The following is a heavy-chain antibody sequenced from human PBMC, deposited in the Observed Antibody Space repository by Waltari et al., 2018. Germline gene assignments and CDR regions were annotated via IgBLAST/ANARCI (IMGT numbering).Heavy chain of an antibody. Sequence: QVQLQESGPGLVKPSETLSLTCTVSGGSISSYYWSWIRQPPGKGLEWIGYIYYSGSTNYNPSLKSRVTISVDTSKNQFSLKLSSVTAADTAVYYCARDPTHAYCSGGSCSEGFDYWGQGTLVTVSS. CDR2: IYYSGST. CDR1: GGSISSYY. CDR3: ARDPTHAYCSGGSCSEGFDY. V-gene: IGHV4-59*01. J-gene: IGHJ4*02. D-gene: IGHD2-15*01.